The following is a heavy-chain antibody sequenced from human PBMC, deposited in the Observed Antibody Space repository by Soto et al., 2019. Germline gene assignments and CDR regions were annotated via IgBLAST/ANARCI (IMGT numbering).Heavy chain of an antibody. V-gene: IGHV4-34*01. CDR1: GGSFSGYY. J-gene: IGHJ4*02. CDR2: INHSGST. Sequence: SEPLSLTCAVYGGSFSGYYWSWIRQPPGKGLEWIGEINHSGSTNYNPSLKSRVTISVDTSKNQFSLQLDSMTPDDTAIYFCSREKFYTDRSGYHYDGYFDLWGQGTRVTVSS. D-gene: IGHD3-22*01. CDR3: SREKFYTDRSGYHYDGYFDL.